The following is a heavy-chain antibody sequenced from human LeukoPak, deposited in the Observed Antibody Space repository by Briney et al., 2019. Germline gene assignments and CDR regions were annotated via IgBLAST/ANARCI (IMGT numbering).Heavy chain of an antibody. J-gene: IGHJ6*03. CDR1: GGSISSYY. CDR3: AREEMATIRGYYYYYMDV. D-gene: IGHD5-24*01. Sequence: SETLSLTCTVSGGSISSYYWSWIRQPPGKGLEWIGYIYYSGSTNYNPSLKSRVTISVDTSKNQFSLKLSSVTAADTAVYYCAREEMATIRGYYYYYMDVWGKGTTVTISS. V-gene: IGHV4-59*01. CDR2: IYYSGST.